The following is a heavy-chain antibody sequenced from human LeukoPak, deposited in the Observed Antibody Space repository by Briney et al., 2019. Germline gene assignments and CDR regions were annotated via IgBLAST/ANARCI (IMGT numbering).Heavy chain of an antibody. CDR1: GGSISSSSYY. V-gene: IGHV4-39*07. CDR3: ARDQNGSGSYFSLGAFDI. CDR2: IYYSGST. J-gene: IGHJ3*02. Sequence: SETLSLTCTVSGGSISSSSYYWGWIRQPPGKGLEWIGSIYYSGSTYYNPSLKSRVTISVDTSKNQFSLKLSSVTAADTAVYYCARDQNGSGSYFSLGAFDIWGQGTMVTVSS. D-gene: IGHD3-10*01.